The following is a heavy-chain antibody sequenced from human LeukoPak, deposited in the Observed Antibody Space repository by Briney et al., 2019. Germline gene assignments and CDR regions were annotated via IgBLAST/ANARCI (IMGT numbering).Heavy chain of an antibody. CDR2: IRSSGDNT. Sequence: GGSLRLSCAASGFTFSSYAMNWVRQAPGKGLEWVSSIRSSGDNTYYADSVKGRFTISRDNAKNSLYLQMNSLRAEDTAVYYCARGLWFGELLPLDYWGQGTLVTVSS. CDR1: GFTFSSYA. D-gene: IGHD3-10*01. J-gene: IGHJ4*02. CDR3: ARGLWFGELLPLDY. V-gene: IGHV3-21*04.